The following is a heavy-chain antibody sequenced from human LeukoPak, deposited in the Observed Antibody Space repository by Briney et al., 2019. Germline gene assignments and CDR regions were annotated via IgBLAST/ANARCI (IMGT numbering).Heavy chain of an antibody. V-gene: IGHV3-7*03. CDR3: ARDQQQSYAFDI. CDR1: GFIFSSHW. Sequence: GGSLRLSCAASGFIFSSHWMSWVRQAPGKGLEWVANIKQDGSEKYYVDSVKGRFTISRDNSKNTLYLQMNSLRAEDTAVYYCARDQQQSYAFDIWGQGTMVTVSS. J-gene: IGHJ3*02. D-gene: IGHD6-13*01. CDR2: IKQDGSEK.